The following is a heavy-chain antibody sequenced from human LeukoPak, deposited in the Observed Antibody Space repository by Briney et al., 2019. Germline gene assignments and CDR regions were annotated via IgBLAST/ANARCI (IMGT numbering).Heavy chain of an antibody. V-gene: IGHV4-59*01. J-gene: IGHJ4*02. D-gene: IGHD4-23*01. CDR2: IYYGGTT. Sequence: PSETLSLTCSVSGGSLSTYSWSWVRQSPGKRLEWVGYIYYGGTTNYNPPLKSRVTISADTAKNQCSLRLRYVTAAGTAIYYCARDTTVASGMQLWGQGTLVRVSS. CDR3: ARDTTVASGMQL. CDR1: GGSLSTYS.